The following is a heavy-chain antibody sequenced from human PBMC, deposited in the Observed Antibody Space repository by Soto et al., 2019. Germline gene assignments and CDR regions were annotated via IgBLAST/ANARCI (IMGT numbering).Heavy chain of an antibody. CDR3: ARQAWDFYDY. Sequence: PSETLSLTCTVSGGSISSYYWSWIRQPPGKGLEWIGYIYYSGSTNYNPSLKSRVTISVDTSKNQFSLKLSSVTAADTAVYYCARQAWDFYDYWGQGTLVTVSS. V-gene: IGHV4-59*08. J-gene: IGHJ4*02. D-gene: IGHD1-26*01. CDR1: GGSISSYY. CDR2: IYYSGST.